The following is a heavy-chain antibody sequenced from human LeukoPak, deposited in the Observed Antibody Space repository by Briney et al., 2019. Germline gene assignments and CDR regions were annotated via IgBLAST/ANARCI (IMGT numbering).Heavy chain of an antibody. Sequence: SVKVSCKASGGTFSSYAISWVRQAPGQGLEWVGRIIPIFGTANYAQKFQGRVTITTDESTSTAYMELSSLRSEDTAVYYCARQSSHYYYDSSGYAFDIWGRGTMVTVSS. CDR3: ARQSSHYYYDSSGYAFDI. V-gene: IGHV1-69*05. CDR2: IIPIFGTA. CDR1: GGTFSSYA. J-gene: IGHJ3*02. D-gene: IGHD3-22*01.